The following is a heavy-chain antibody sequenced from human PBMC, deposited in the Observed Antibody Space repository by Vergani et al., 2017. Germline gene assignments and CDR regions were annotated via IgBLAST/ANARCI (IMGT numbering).Heavy chain of an antibody. Sequence: EVQLVESGGGLVQPGGSLRLSCAASGFTFSSYAMSWVRQAPGKGLEWVSAISGSGFNTYYADSVKGRFTISRDNSKNTLYLQMNSLRAEDTAVYYCAKDPLPEYCSGGSCYSETQGDYWGQVTLVTVSS. V-gene: IGHV3-23*04. CDR1: GFTFSSYA. CDR3: AKDPLPEYCSGGSCYSETQGDY. J-gene: IGHJ4*02. D-gene: IGHD2-15*01. CDR2: ISGSGFNT.